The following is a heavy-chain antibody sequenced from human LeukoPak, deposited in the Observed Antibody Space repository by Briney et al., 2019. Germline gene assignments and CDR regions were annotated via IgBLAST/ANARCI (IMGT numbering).Heavy chain of an antibody. CDR2: ISTTGST. CDR3: ARDTYYYDSSGYYGGFDY. CDR1: GGSISSGSYY. D-gene: IGHD3-22*01. Sequence: SETLSLTCTVSGGSISSGSYYWNWIRQPAGKGLEWTGRISTTGSTNYNPSLKSRVTISVDTSKNQFSLKLSSVTAADTAVYYCARDTYYYDSSGYYGGFDYWGQGTLVTVSS. V-gene: IGHV4-61*02. J-gene: IGHJ4*02.